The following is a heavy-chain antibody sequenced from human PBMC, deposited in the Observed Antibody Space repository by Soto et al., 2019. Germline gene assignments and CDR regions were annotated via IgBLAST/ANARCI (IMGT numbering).Heavy chain of an antibody. CDR1: GFTFINYA. CDR2: ISGGGDAT. D-gene: IGHD2-21*01. CDR3: ARKVVGSTSRPDYWYFDL. Sequence: EVQLLESGGDSVQPGGSVRLSCAGSGFTFINYAMNWVRQAPGKGLEWVSTISGGGDATFFADSVRGRFTFSSDNSRTTVTLPMNSLRVDDTAVYYCARKVVGSTSRPDYWYFDLWGRGTLVTVSS. J-gene: IGHJ2*01. V-gene: IGHV3-23*01.